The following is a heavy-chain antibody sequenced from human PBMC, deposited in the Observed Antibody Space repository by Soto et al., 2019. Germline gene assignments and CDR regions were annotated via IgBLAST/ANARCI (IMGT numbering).Heavy chain of an antibody. D-gene: IGHD6-13*01. Sequence: ASVKVSCKASGYTFTSYGISWVRQAPGQGLEWMGWISAYNGNTNYAQKLQGRVTMTTDTSTSTAYMELRSLRSDDTAVYYCARPIIAAAGGYYYGMDVWGQGTTVTVSS. CDR1: GYTFTSYG. CDR3: ARPIIAAAGGYYYGMDV. V-gene: IGHV1-18*01. CDR2: ISAYNGNT. J-gene: IGHJ6*02.